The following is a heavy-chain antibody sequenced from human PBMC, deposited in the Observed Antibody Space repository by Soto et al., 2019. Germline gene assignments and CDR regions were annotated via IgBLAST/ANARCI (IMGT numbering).Heavy chain of an antibody. V-gene: IGHV1-69*01. Sequence: QVQLVQSGAEVKKPGSSVRVSCKASGGTLNSYTISWVRQAPGQGLEWMGGIIPVFGTTDYAQKFQGRVTITADQSTVTAYLDLFRLRSEDTDIYYRSISNSYGRGDFWGQGTLVTVFS. D-gene: IGHD4-17*01. CDR1: GGTLNSYT. J-gene: IGHJ4*02. CDR2: IIPVFGTT. CDR3: SISNSYGRGDF.